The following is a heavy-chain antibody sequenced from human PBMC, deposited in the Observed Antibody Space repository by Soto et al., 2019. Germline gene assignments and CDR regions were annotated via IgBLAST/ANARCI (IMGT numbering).Heavy chain of an antibody. CDR1: GYSITNVNW. CDR2: IFHSGTT. Sequence: QVQLQESGPGLVKPSDTLSLTCAVSGYSITNVNWWAWIRQPPGKGLEWIGYIFHSGTTHYNPSLKSRVTMSVDTSKHQFSLKVDSLTAEDTAVYYCARSPYADALDIWGQGTMVTVSS. J-gene: IGHJ3*02. V-gene: IGHV4-28*01. D-gene: IGHD2-2*01. CDR3: ARSPYADALDI.